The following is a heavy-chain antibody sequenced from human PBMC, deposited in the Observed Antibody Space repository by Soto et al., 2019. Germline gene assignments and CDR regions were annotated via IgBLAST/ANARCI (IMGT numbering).Heavy chain of an antibody. CDR1: GGSFSGYY. CDR3: ARVPTAYYYGSGSSTNYYYYGMDV. V-gene: IGHV4-34*01. D-gene: IGHD3-10*01. CDR2: INHSGST. J-gene: IGHJ6*02. Sequence: SETLSLTCAAYGGSFSGYYWSWIRQPQGKGLEWIGEINHSGSTNYNPSLKSRVTISVDTSKNQFSLKLSSVTAADTAVYYCARVPTAYYYGSGSSTNYYYYGMDVWGQGTTVTVSS.